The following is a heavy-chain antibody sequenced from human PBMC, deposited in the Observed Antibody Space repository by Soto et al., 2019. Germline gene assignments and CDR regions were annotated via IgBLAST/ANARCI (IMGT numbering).Heavy chain of an antibody. V-gene: IGHV1-46*01. D-gene: IGHD6-6*01. CDR2: INPSGGST. Sequence: ASVKVSCKASGYTFTSYYMHWVRQAPGQGLEWMGIINPSGGSTSYAQKFQGRVTMTRDTSTSTVYMELSSLRSEDTAVYYCARPYSSSSPYYYYGMDVWGQGTTVTVS. CDR3: ARPYSSSSPYYYYGMDV. CDR1: GYTFTSYY. J-gene: IGHJ6*02.